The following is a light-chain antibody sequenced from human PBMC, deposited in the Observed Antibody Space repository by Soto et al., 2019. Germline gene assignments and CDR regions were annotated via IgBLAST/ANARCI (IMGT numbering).Light chain of an antibody. V-gene: IGKV3-15*01. CDR1: QSVSSK. CDR3: QEYNNWHPVT. CDR2: GAS. J-gene: IGKJ4*01. Sequence: EIVMTQSPATLSVSPGERATLSCRASQSVSSKLAWYQQKPGQAPRLLIYGASTRATGIPARFSGSGSGTEFTLTISSLQSEDFEVYYCQEYNNWHPVTFGGGTKVEIK.